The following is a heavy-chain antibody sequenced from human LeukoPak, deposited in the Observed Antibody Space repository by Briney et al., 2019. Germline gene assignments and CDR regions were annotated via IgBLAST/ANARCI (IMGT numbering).Heavy chain of an antibody. J-gene: IGHJ4*02. CDR2: IKQDGSEK. CDR1: RFIFSSYS. D-gene: IGHD2-15*01. CDR3: AKNTESQVIFRD. Sequence: GGSLRLSCAASRFIFSSYSMSWVRQAPGKGLEWVANIKQDGSEKLYVDSVKGRFTISRDNAKNSLDLQMNSLRVEDTAVYYCAKNTESQVIFRDWGQGTLVTVSS. V-gene: IGHV3-7*03.